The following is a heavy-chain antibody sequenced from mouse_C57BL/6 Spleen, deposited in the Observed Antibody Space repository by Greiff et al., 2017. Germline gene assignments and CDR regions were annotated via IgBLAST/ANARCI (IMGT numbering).Heavy chain of an antibody. Sequence: VQLQQSGPELVKPGASVKISCKASGYTFTDYYMNWVKQSHGKSLEWIGDINPNNGGTSYNQKFKGKATLTVDKSSSTAYMELRSLTSEDSAVDYCARGGTGYAMDYWGQGTSVTVSS. J-gene: IGHJ4*01. CDR3: ARGGTGYAMDY. CDR2: INPNNGGT. CDR1: GYTFTDYY. V-gene: IGHV1-26*01. D-gene: IGHD3-3*01.